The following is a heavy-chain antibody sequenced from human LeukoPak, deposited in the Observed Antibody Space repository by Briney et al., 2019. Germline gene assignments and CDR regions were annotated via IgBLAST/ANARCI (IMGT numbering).Heavy chain of an antibody. Sequence: PGGSLRLSCAASGFTFSSYAMSWVRQAPGKGLEWVSAISGSGGSTYYADSVKGRFTISRDNTKNSLFLQMNSLTAEDTAVYYCARVEWDLRVIDYWGQGTLVTVSS. D-gene: IGHD1-26*01. CDR2: ISGSGGST. V-gene: IGHV3-23*01. CDR1: GFTFSSYA. CDR3: ARVEWDLRVIDY. J-gene: IGHJ4*02.